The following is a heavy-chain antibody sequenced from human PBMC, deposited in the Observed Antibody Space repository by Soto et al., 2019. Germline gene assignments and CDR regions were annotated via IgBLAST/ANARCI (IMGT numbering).Heavy chain of an antibody. J-gene: IGHJ6*02. CDR1: RDNILTFG. D-gene: IGHD4-4*01. CDR2: VDPNESYA. V-gene: IGHV5-10-1*01. CDR3: ARLGHDYSNSAMDV. Sequence: PGESKRICSNDSRDNILTFGITRVRQMPGKGLEWMGKVDPNESYADYNPSFQGHVVISADKSINTAYLQWTSLKASDTAMYFCARLGHDYSNSAMDVWGQGTTVTVAS.